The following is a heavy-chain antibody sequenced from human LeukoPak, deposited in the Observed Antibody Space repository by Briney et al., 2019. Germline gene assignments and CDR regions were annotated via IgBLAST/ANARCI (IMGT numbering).Heavy chain of an antibody. CDR2: ISGSGATS. CDR1: GFTFSKYA. J-gene: IGHJ4*02. D-gene: IGHD3-22*01. Sequence: GGSLRLSCAASGFTFSKYAMNWVRQLPGKGLEWVSVISGSGATSSYADSVKGRFTISGDNSKNTLYLQMNSLRAEDTAVYYCAKSEDSSGYYQLFFDYWGQGTLVTVSS. V-gene: IGHV3-23*01. CDR3: AKSEDSSGYYQLFFDY.